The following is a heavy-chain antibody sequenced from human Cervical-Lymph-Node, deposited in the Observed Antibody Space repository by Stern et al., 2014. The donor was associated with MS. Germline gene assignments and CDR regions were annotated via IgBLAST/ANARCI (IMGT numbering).Heavy chain of an antibody. J-gene: IGHJ4*02. D-gene: IGHD2-15*01. V-gene: IGHV1-2*06. CDR2: IYPKGGDT. Sequence: QVQLVESGAEVKKPGASVKVSCKASGYIFSDYHMHWVRQAPGQGLEWVGRIYPKGGDTNYAQKFQGRVTMTSDTSIGTAYMELSSLRSDDTAVYYCARDLGFGDYWGQGTLVTVSS. CDR3: ARDLGFGDY. CDR1: GYIFSDYH.